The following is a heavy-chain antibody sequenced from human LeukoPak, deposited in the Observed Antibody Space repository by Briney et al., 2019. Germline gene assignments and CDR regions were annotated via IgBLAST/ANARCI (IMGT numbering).Heavy chain of an antibody. Sequence: GATVKISCKASGYTFTDYYMHWVQQAPGQGLEWMGRVDPEDGETIYAEKFQGRVTITADTSTDTAYMELSSLRSEDTAVYYCATYYYDSSGYYAFDIWGQGTMVTVSS. CDR1: GYTFTDYY. J-gene: IGHJ3*02. V-gene: IGHV1-69-2*01. CDR3: ATYYYDSSGYYAFDI. D-gene: IGHD3-22*01. CDR2: VDPEDGET.